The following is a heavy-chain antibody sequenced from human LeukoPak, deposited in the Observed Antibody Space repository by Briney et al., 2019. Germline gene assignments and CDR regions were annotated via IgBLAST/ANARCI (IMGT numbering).Heavy chain of an antibody. CDR3: ARDNMGNWFDP. D-gene: IGHD3-16*01. CDR2: IYYSGST. J-gene: IGHJ5*02. V-gene: IGHV4-61*01. CDR1: GVSISSSNSY. Sequence: SETLSLTCTVSGVSISSSNSYWGWIRQPPGKGLEWIGYIYYSGSTNYNPSLKSRVTISVDTSKNQFSLKLSSVTAADTAVYYCARDNMGNWFDPWGQGTLVTVSS.